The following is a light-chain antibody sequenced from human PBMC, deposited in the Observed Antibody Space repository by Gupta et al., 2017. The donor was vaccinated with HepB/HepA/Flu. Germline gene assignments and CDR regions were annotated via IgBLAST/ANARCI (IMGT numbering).Light chain of an antibody. V-gene: IGLV2-14*03. CDR2: DVS. J-gene: IGLJ2*01. CDR1: STDIGTYKY. Sequence: QSALTQPASVSGSPGQSITISCTGTSTDIGTYKYVSWYQQHPGKAHKRVIYDVSNRHSGVSNRLYGSKSGNSASLTITGFQAEGEGGSYCSSYKNRSTINVVFGGGTKLTVL. CDR3: SSYKNRSTINVV.